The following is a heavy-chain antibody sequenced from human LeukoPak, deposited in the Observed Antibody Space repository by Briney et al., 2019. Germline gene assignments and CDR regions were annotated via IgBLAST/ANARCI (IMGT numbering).Heavy chain of an antibody. CDR3: ARERDVVRGVIKARNWFDP. Sequence: SVKVSCKASGGTFSSYAISWVRQAPGQGLEWMGGIIPIFGTANYAQKFQGRVTITADESTSTAYMELSSLRSEDTAVYYCARERDVVRGVIKARNWFDPWGQGTLVTVSS. J-gene: IGHJ5*02. CDR1: GGTFSSYA. CDR2: IIPIFGTA. V-gene: IGHV1-69*13. D-gene: IGHD3-10*01.